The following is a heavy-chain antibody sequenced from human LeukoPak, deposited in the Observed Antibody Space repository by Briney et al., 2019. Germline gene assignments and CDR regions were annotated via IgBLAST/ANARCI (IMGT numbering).Heavy chain of an antibody. CDR2: ISAYNGTP. CDR1: VGTFSRYA. CDR3: ARAPNYYYNSSGYYPRGDTFDY. J-gene: IGHJ4*02. D-gene: IGHD3-22*01. V-gene: IGHV1-18*01. Sequence: AAVKVSCKASVGTFSRYAISWVRQAPGRGLEGMGWISAYNGTPNNAQKLQGRATTTTDTSTSTAYKEQSSLKPHDTAVSYCARAPNYYYNSSGYYPRGDTFDYWGQGTLVTVSS.